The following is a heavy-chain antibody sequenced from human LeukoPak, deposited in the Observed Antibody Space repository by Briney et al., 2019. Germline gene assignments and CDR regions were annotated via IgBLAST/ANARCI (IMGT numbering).Heavy chain of an antibody. Sequence: PSETLSLTCTVSGGSISSYYWSWIRQPAGKGLEWIGRIYTSGSTNYNPSLKSRVTMSVDTSKNQFSLKLSSVTAADTAVYYCARDSRFHCSSTSCLYYYYYMDVWGKGTTVTVSS. V-gene: IGHV4-4*07. D-gene: IGHD2-2*01. J-gene: IGHJ6*03. CDR3: ARDSRFHCSSTSCLYYYYYMDV. CDR1: GGSISSYY. CDR2: IYTSGST.